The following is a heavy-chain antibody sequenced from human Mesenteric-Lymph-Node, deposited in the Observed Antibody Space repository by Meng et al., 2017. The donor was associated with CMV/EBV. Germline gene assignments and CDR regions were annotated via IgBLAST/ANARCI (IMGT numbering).Heavy chain of an antibody. D-gene: IGHD1-26*01. Sequence: GESLKISCAASGFTFITYSINWVRQPPGKGLEWVSYISSSSRYIYYADSVKGRFTISRDNSKSTLYLQMNSLRPEDAAVYYCAKDNGYGGSYFDYWGQGTLVTVSS. J-gene: IGHJ4*02. V-gene: IGHV3-21*04. CDR3: AKDNGYGGSYFDY. CDR1: GFTFITYS. CDR2: ISSSSRYI.